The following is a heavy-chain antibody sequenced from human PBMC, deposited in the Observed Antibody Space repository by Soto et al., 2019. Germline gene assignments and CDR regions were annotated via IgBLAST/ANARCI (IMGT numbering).Heavy chain of an antibody. V-gene: IGHV4-39*01. J-gene: IGHJ4*02. CDR2: ITHSGST. CDR3: ARLGGYVSVGYYYLWDS. Sequence: QLQLQESGPGLVKPSETLSLTCRVSDGSMNSASSYWGWIRQPPGKGLEWIGVITHSGSTDHNLSLKGRVTMSVDASRNQFSLKLTSMTAADTAVYYCARLGGYVSVGYYYLWDSWGQGTLVTVSS. D-gene: IGHD3-22*01. CDR1: DGSMNSASSY.